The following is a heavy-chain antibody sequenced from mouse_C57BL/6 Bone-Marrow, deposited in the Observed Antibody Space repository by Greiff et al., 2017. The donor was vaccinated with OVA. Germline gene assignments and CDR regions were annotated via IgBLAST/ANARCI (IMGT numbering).Heavy chain of an antibody. CDR2: IYPRSGNT. J-gene: IGHJ2*01. CDR1: GYTFTSYG. CDR3: ARRGTVVDDY. D-gene: IGHD1-1*01. V-gene: IGHV1-81*01. Sequence: VKLQESGAELARPGASVKLSCKASGYTFTSYGISWVKQRTGQGLEWIGEIYPRSGNTYYNEKFKGKATLTADKSSSTAYMELRSLTSEDSAVYFCARRGTVVDDYWGQGTTLTVSS.